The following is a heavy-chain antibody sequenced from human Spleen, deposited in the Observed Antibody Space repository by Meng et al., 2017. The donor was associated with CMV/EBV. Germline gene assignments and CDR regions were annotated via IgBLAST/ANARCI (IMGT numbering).Heavy chain of an antibody. V-gene: IGHV4-39*07. CDR3: ARGRRAIFDL. CDR2: IYCSGST. J-gene: IGHJ2*01. Sequence: CIVSGGSISSSSDDWGWIRQPPGKGLEWIGSIYCSGSTYYNPSLKSRVTISVDTSKNQFSLKLSSVTAADTAVYYCARGRRAIFDLWGRGTLVTVSS. CDR1: GGSISSSSDD.